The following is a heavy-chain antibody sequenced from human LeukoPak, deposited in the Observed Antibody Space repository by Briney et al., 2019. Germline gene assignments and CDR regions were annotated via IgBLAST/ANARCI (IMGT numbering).Heavy chain of an antibody. Sequence: PSETLSLTCAVYGESFSGYYWSWIRQSPGKGLEWIGEINHSGSTNYNPYLKSRVTISLPTSNNQLSLNLSSMTAADKAGIYCARAGLRRRIMIMFGGGGQFDYWGQGTLVTVSS. V-gene: IGHV4-34*01. D-gene: IGHD3-16*01. CDR1: GESFSGYY. J-gene: IGHJ4*02. CDR2: INHSGST. CDR3: ARAGLRRRIMIMFGGGGQFDY.